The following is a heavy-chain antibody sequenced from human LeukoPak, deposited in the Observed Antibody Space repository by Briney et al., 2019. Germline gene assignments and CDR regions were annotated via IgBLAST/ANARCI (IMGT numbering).Heavy chain of an antibody. CDR3: AREGHPSDAFDI. J-gene: IGHJ3*02. CDR1: GFTFSNAW. V-gene: IGHV3-15*01. CDR2: IKSIGDGGTT. Sequence: GGSLRLSCAASGFTFSNAWMSWVRQTPGKGLEWVGRIKSIGDGGTTDYAAPVKGRFTISRDDSKNTLSLQMNSLKTEDTAVYYCAREGHPSDAFDIWGQGTMVTVSS.